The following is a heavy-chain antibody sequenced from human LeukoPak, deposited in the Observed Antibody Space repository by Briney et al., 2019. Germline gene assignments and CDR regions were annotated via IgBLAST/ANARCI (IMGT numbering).Heavy chain of an antibody. V-gene: IGHV4-59*01. CDR2: ISYGNT. CDR3: ARDKAHSYGRYFDP. D-gene: IGHD5-18*01. Sequence: SETLSLTCSVAGGSISTYYWNWIRQTPGKGLEWSGHISYGNTDYNPSLKSRVTISVDTSKNQFSLKLTSVTAADTAVYYCARDKAHSYGRYFDPWGQGALVIVSS. CDR1: GGSISTYY. J-gene: IGHJ5*02.